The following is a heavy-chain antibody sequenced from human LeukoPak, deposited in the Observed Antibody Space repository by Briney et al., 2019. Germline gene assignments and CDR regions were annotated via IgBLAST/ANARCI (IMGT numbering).Heavy chain of an antibody. CDR1: GFTFSDYY. V-gene: IGHV3-66*01. CDR3: AKDRSRRFDY. D-gene: IGHD1-1*01. J-gene: IGHJ4*02. CDR2: IYSGGST. Sequence: GGSLRLSCAASGFTFSDYYMSWIRQAPGKGLEWVSVIYSGGSTYYADSVKGRFTISRDNSKNTLYLQMNSLRAEDTAVYYCAKDRSRRFDYWGQGTLVTVSS.